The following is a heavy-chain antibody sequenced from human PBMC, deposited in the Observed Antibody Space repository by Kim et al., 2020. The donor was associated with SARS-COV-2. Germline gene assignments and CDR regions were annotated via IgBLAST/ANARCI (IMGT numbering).Heavy chain of an antibody. Sequence: GGSLRLSCAASGFTFSSYGMHWVRQAPGKGLEWVAVIWYDGSNKYYADSVKGRFTISRDNSKNTLYLQMNSLRAEDTAVYYCAGRIPSSSWYGAGWFDPWGQGTLVTVSS. CDR3: AGRIPSSSWYGAGWFDP. J-gene: IGHJ5*02. V-gene: IGHV3-33*01. CDR2: IWYDGSNK. D-gene: IGHD6-13*01. CDR1: GFTFSSYG.